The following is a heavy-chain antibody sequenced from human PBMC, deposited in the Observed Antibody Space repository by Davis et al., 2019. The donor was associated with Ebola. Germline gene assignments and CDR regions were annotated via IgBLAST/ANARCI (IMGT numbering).Heavy chain of an antibody. CDR1: GYTFTSYD. Sequence: ASVKVSCKASGYTFTSYDINWVRQATGQGLEWMGWINPNSGGTNYAQKFQGRVTMTRDTSISTAYMELSRLRSDDTAVYYCARGYRIAARHGNWFEPWGQGTLVTVSS. CDR2: INPNSGGT. J-gene: IGHJ5*02. CDR3: ARGYRIAARHGNWFEP. D-gene: IGHD6-6*01. V-gene: IGHV1-2*02.